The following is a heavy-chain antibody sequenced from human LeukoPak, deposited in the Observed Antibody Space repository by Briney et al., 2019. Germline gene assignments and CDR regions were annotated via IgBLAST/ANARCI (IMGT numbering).Heavy chain of an antibody. CDR3: VKDLAGSGDY. J-gene: IGHJ4*02. D-gene: IGHD3-10*01. V-gene: IGHV3-64D*06. Sequence: PGGSLRLSCSASGFIFSSSAMHWVRRAPGNGLEYVSSITSDGGTPYYADSVRGRFTVSRDNSKDTLYLQMTSLRPEDTAVYYCVKDLAGSGDYWGQGTLVTVSS. CDR2: ITSDGGTP. CDR1: GFIFSSSA.